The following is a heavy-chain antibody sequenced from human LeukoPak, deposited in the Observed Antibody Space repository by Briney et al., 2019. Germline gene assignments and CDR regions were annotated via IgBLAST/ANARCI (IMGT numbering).Heavy chain of an antibody. J-gene: IGHJ6*03. CDR1: GFTFSSFG. D-gene: IGHD6-19*01. Sequence: PGGTLRLSCAASGFTFSSFGMSWVRQAPGKGLEWVSAISSTGGTAYYADSVKGRFTISRDNAKNSLYLQMNNLRAEDTAVYYCARPAMAGTVYYYYNMDVWGTGTTVTISS. CDR3: ARPAMAGTVYYYYNMDV. CDR2: ISSTGGTA. V-gene: IGHV3-23*01.